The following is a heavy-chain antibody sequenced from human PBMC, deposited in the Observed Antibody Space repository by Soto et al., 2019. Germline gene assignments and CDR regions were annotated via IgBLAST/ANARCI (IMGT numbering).Heavy chain of an antibody. CDR2: VSKSDYT. J-gene: IGHJ4*02. V-gene: IGHV3-21*04. CDR3: AREDSIIIPAVSDF. Sequence: GGSLRLSCVVYGFPFNNYGINWVRQAPGKWLEWVSTVSKSDYTYYSDLVKGRFTISRDNAKNTVSLQMNTLRAEDTAVYFCAREDSIIIPAVSDFWGQGXLVTVYS. CDR1: GFPFNNYG. D-gene: IGHD2-2*01.